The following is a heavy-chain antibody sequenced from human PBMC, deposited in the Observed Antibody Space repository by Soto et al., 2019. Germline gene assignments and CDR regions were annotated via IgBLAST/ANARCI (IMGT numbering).Heavy chain of an antibody. D-gene: IGHD5-18*01. CDR1: GGTRVGFC. V-gene: IGHV4-34*01. CDR3: AIGRGGYGYGA. CDR2: INHSGRT. J-gene: IGHJ5*01. Sequence: VEGGTRVGFCWRRIIKTPRKGLEWIGEINHSGRTNYNPSLKSRVTISVDTSKNQFSLKLSSVTAADTVVYYCAIGRGGYGYGAWGHGTLVPVSS.